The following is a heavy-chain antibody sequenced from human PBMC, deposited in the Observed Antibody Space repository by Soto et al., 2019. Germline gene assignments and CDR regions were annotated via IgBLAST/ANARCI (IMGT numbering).Heavy chain of an antibody. Sequence: QPQLQESGPGLVKPSETLSLTCTVSGDSISSHFYWGWIRQPPGKELEWIGSLFLSGNTFYSPSLQSRVTISADTSKNQFSLRVSSVTAADTAVYYCARHAAWGPLCYWGQGILVSGSS. D-gene: IGHD7-27*01. V-gene: IGHV4-39*01. CDR2: LFLSGNT. CDR1: GDSISSHFY. J-gene: IGHJ4*02. CDR3: ARHAAWGPLCY.